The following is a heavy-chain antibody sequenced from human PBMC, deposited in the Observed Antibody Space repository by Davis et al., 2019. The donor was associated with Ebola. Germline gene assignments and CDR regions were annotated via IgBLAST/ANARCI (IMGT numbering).Heavy chain of an antibody. J-gene: IGHJ6*02. D-gene: IGHD3-10*01. CDR3: ARDLMVQGMDV. CDR2: INPNSGGT. CDR1: GYTFTSYG. Sequence: ASVKVSCKASGYTFTSYGISWVRQAPGQGLEWMGWINPNSGGTNYAQKFQGWVTMTRDTSISTAYMELSRLRSDDTAVYYCARDLMVQGMDVWGQGTTVTVSS. V-gene: IGHV1-2*04.